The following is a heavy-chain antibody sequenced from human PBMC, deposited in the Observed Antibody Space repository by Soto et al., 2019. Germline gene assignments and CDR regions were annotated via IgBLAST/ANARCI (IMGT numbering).Heavy chain of an antibody. V-gene: IGHV1-46*01. CDR1: GYTFTSYY. J-gene: IGHJ5*02. CDR2: INPSGGST. Sequence: ASVKVSCKASGYTFTSYYMHWVRQAPGQGLEWMGIINPSGGSTSYAQKFQGRVTMTRDTSTSTVYMELSSLRPEDTAVYYCAKYQLYYGSPGDWIDPLGQGTLVTISS. D-gene: IGHD3-10*01. CDR3: AKYQLYYGSPGDWIDP.